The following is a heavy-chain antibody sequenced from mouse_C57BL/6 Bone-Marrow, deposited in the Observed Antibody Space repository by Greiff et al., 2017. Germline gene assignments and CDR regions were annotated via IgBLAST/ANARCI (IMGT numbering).Heavy chain of an antibody. Sequence: QVQLQQSGPGLVQPSQSLSITCTVSGFSLTSYGVHWVRQSPGKGLEWLGVIWSGGSTDYNAAFISRLSISKDNSNSQVFFKMNSLQADDTAIYYCARKGDYYGSSPLFDVWGTGTTVTVSS. J-gene: IGHJ1*03. D-gene: IGHD1-1*01. CDR3: ARKGDYYGSSPLFDV. V-gene: IGHV2-2*01. CDR2: IWSGGST. CDR1: GFSLTSYG.